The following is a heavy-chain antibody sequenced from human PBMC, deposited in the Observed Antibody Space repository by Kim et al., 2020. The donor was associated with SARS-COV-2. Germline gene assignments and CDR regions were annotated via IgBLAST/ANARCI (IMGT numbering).Heavy chain of an antibody. CDR3: AAGPPPYYDILA. V-gene: IGHV1-58*01. J-gene: IGHJ4*02. D-gene: IGHD3-9*01. Sequence: NYEQKFQERVTITRDMSTSTAYMELSSLRSEDTAVYYCAAGPPPYYDILAWGQGTLVTVSS.